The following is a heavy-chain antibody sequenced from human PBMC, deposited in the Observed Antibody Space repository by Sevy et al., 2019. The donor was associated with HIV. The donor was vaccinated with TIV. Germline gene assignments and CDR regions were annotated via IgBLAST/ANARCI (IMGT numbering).Heavy chain of an antibody. CDR2: IYPGGSDT. J-gene: IGHJ3*02. CDR3: AITFSELLALDAFDI. D-gene: IGHD3-10*01. CDR1: GYSFADYW. Sequence: GESLKISCKGSGYSFADYWIAWVRQMPGKGLEWMGIIYPGGSDTRDSPSFQGEVTISADKSISSAFLPWSSLKASDSPMSSCAITFSELLALDAFDIWGQGTMVTVSS. V-gene: IGHV5-51*01.